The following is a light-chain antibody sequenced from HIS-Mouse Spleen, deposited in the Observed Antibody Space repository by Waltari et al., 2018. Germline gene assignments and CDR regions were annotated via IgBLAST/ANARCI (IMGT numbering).Light chain of an antibody. CDR3: CSYAGSYTWV. J-gene: IGLJ3*02. CDR2: DVS. CDR1: SSDVGGYNY. Sequence: QSALTQPRSVSGSPGQSVTISCTGTSSDVGGYNYVSWYQQHPGKAPKLMIYDVSKRPAGVPVRFSGSKSGNTASLTISGLQAEDKADYYCCSYAGSYTWVFGGGTKLTVL. V-gene: IGLV2-11*01.